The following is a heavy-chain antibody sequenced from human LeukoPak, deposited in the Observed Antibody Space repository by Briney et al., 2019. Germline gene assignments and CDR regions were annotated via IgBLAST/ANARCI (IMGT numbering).Heavy chain of an antibody. Sequence: ASVKVSCKASGYTFTSNGISWVRQAPGQGLEWMGWISAYNCNTNYAQKLQGRVTMTTDTSTSTAYMELRSLRSDDTAVYYCARGVFDIVVVPAASPFDYWGQGTLVTVSS. D-gene: IGHD2-2*01. CDR2: ISAYNCNT. V-gene: IGHV1-18*01. CDR3: ARGVFDIVVVPAASPFDY. CDR1: GYTFTSNG. J-gene: IGHJ4*02.